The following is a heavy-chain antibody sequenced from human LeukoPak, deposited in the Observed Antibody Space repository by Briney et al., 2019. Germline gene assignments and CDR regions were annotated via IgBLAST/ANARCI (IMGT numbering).Heavy chain of an antibody. CDR3: AKPTSLKDANYGLTGTNY. V-gene: IGHV3-30*02. CDR1: GFNFSAYG. CDR2: IRYDGNIK. D-gene: IGHD1-14*01. J-gene: IGHJ4*02. Sequence: GGSLRLSCAASGFNFSAYGMHWVRQAPGKGLEWVAFIRYDGNIKYYADSVKGRFTISRDNSKNTLDLQVNSLRVEDTSVDYCAKPTSLKDANYGLTGTNYWGQGILVTVSS.